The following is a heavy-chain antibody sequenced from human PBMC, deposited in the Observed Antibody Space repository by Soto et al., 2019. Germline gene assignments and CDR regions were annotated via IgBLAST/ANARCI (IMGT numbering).Heavy chain of an antibody. V-gene: IGHV4-59*08. CDR2: IYYGRTT. Sequence: SETLSLTCTVSGGTFSPIYWAWIRQPPGKGLEWVGYIYYGRTTRYNPSLKSRVALSLDTSKNQYSLKLSSVTAADTAVYYCARHHDSWGQGTLVTVSS. CDR1: GGTFSPIY. J-gene: IGHJ4*02. CDR3: ARHHDS.